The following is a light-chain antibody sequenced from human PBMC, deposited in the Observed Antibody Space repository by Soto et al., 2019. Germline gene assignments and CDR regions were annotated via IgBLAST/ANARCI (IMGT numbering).Light chain of an antibody. CDR3: SSYTSTSTLVV. J-gene: IGLJ1*01. V-gene: IGLV2-14*01. CDR1: SSDVGSYSY. CDR2: EVT. Sequence: QSALTQPASVSGSPGQSITISCTGTSSDVGSYSYVSWYQQHPGTAPKLMIYEVTNRPSGVSNRFSGSKSGNTASLTISGLQAEVEADYYCSSYTSTSTLVVFGTGTKVTVL.